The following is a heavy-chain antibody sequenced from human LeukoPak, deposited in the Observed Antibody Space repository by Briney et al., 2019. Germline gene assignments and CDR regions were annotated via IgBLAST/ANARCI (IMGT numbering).Heavy chain of an antibody. V-gene: IGHV1-24*01. D-gene: IGHD4-17*01. Sequence: APVKVSCKVSGYTLTELSMHWVRQAPGKGLEWMGGFDPEDGETIYAQKFQGRVTMTEDTSTDTAYMELSTLRSEDTAVYYCATATSDYGDYIDYWGQGTLVTVSS. CDR3: ATATSDYGDYIDY. J-gene: IGHJ4*02. CDR1: GYTLTELS. CDR2: FDPEDGET.